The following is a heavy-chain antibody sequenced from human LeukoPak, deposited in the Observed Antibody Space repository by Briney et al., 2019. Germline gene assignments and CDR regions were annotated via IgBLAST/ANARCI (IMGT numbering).Heavy chain of an antibody. J-gene: IGHJ4*02. CDR3: ASGGQYYDFWSGYYGTQALGY. D-gene: IGHD3-3*01. V-gene: IGHV3-64*01. Sequence: PGGSLRLSRAASGFTLSSYAMHWVRQAPGKGLEYVSAISSNGGSTYYANTVKGRFTISRDNTKNTLYLQMGSLRAEDMAVYYCASGGQYYDFWSGYYGTQALGYWGQGTLVTVSS. CDR2: ISSNGGST. CDR1: GFTLSSYA.